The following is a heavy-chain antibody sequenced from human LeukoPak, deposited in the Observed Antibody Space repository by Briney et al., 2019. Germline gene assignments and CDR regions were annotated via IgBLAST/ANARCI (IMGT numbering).Heavy chain of an antibody. J-gene: IGHJ5*02. CDR1: GGTFSSYA. Sequence: SVKVSCKASGGTFSSYAISWVRQAPGQGLEWMGGIIPIFGTANYAQKFQGSVTITADESTSTAYMELSSLRSEDTAVYYCAREGPPAASCYTESGCDLLRWFDPWGQGTLVTVSS. CDR2: IIPIFGTA. D-gene: IGHD2-2*02. CDR3: AREGPPAASCYTESGCDLLRWFDP. V-gene: IGHV1-69*13.